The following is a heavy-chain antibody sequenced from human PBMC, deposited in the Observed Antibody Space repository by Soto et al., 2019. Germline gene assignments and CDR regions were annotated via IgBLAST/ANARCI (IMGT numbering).Heavy chain of an antibody. CDR3: AGLDSSGCNDY. D-gene: IGHD6-19*01. CDR2: ISAYNGNT. CDR1: GYTFTSYG. Sequence: ASVKVSCKASGYTFTSYGISWVRQAPGQGLEWMGWISAYNGNTNYAQKLQGRVTMTTDTSTSTAYXXXXXXXXXXTAVYYCAGLDSSGCNDYWGQGTLVTVSS. V-gene: IGHV1-18*01. J-gene: IGHJ4*02.